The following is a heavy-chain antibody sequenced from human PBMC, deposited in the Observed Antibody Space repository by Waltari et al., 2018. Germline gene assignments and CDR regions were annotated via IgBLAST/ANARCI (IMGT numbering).Heavy chain of an antibody. CDR1: GFSLSGFS. D-gene: IGHD1-26*01. V-gene: IGHV3-21*01. CDR3: ARGHSGSYQRIDAFDV. Sequence: EVQLVESGGGLVKPGGSLRLSCAASGFSLSGFSFNWVRQAPGKGLGLVLSISGNSRYIYYAASVKGRFTVSRDNAENSLLLQLNSLRAEDTAVYYCARGHSGSYQRIDAFDVWGQGTMVTVSS. CDR2: ISGNSRYI. J-gene: IGHJ3*01.